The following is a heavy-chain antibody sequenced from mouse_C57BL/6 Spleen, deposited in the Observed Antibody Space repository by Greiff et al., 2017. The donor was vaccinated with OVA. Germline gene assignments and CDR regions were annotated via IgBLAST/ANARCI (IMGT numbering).Heavy chain of an antibody. D-gene: IGHD2-4*01. CDR1: GYTFTDYY. CDR3: ARREDYYDYDEAY. CDR2: INPNNGGT. J-gene: IGHJ3*01. Sequence: VQLQQSGPELVKPGASVKISCKASGYTFTDYYMNWVKQSHGKSLEWIGDINPNNGGTSYNQKFKGKATLTVDKSSSTAYMELRSLTSEDSAVYYCARREDYYDYDEAYWGQGTLVTVSA. V-gene: IGHV1-26*01.